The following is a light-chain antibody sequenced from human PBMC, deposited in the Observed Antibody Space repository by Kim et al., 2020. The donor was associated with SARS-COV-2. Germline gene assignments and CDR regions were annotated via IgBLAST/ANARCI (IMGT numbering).Light chain of an antibody. CDR1: SLRSYY. CDR3: NSRDSSGNHLV. V-gene: IGLV3-19*01. J-gene: IGLJ1*01. Sequence: VRITCQRDSLRSYYASWYQQKPGQAPVLVIYGKNNRPSGIPDRFSGSSSGNTASLTLTGAQAEDEADYYCNSRDSSGNHLVFGTGTKVTVL. CDR2: GKN.